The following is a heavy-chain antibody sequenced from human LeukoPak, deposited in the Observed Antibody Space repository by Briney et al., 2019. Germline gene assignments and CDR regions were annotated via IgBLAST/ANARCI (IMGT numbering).Heavy chain of an antibody. D-gene: IGHD3-16*01. CDR2: ISYDGSNK. J-gene: IGHJ4*02. Sequence: GGSLRLSCAASGFTFSSYAMHWVRQAPGKGLEWVAVISYDGSNKYYADSVKGRFTISRDNSKNTLYLQMSSLRAEDTAVYYCARDAIAGGSYFDYWGQGTLVTVSS. CDR3: ARDAIAGGSYFDY. V-gene: IGHV3-30-3*01. CDR1: GFTFSSYA.